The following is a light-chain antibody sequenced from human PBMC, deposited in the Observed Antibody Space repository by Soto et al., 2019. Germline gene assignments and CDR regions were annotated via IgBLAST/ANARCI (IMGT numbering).Light chain of an antibody. CDR3: QQRSNWPLT. CDR1: QSVNSY. Sequence: EIALTQSPATLSLSPGERATLSCRASQSVNSYLQWFQQKPGQAPRLLIYDASNRATGIPARFSGSGSGTDFTLTISSLEPEDFAVYHCQQRSNWPLTFGGGTKVEIK. J-gene: IGKJ4*01. V-gene: IGKV3-11*01. CDR2: DAS.